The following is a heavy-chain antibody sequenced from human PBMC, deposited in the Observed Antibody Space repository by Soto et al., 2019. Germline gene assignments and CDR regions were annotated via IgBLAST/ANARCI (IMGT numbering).Heavy chain of an antibody. CDR2: ISYDGSNK. J-gene: IGHJ4*02. Sequence: QVQLVESGGGVVQPGRSLRLSCAASGFTFSSYGMHWVRQAPGKGLEWVAVISYDGSNKYYADSVKGRFTISRDNSKNTLYLQLNSLRAEDTAVYYCAKDTYAYVWGSYRYPVPDYWGQGTLVTVSS. V-gene: IGHV3-30*18. CDR1: GFTFSSYG. CDR3: AKDTYAYVWGSYRYPVPDY. D-gene: IGHD3-16*02.